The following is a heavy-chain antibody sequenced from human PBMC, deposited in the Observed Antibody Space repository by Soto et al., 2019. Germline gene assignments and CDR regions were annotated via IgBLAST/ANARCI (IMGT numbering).Heavy chain of an antibody. CDR3: ARGQVEWLLGYYYGMDV. D-gene: IGHD3-3*01. Sequence: KASETLSLTCAVYGGSFSGYYWSWIRQPPGKGLEWIGEINHSGSTNYNPSLKSRVTISVDTSKNQFSLKLSSVTAADTAVYYCARGQVEWLLGYYYGMDVWGQGTTVTVSS. CDR1: GGSFSGYY. V-gene: IGHV4-34*01. CDR2: INHSGST. J-gene: IGHJ6*02.